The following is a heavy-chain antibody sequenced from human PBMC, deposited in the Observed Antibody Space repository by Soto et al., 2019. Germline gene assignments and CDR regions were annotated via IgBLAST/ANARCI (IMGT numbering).Heavy chain of an antibody. V-gene: IGHV1-46*01. Sequence: ASVKVSCKASGYTFTSYYMHWLRQAPGQGLEWMGIINPSGGSTSYAQKFQGRVTMTRDTSTSTVYMELSSLRSEDAAVYYCAKNGQTPYYYYGMDVWGQGTTVTVSS. CDR2: INPSGGST. D-gene: IGHD2-8*01. J-gene: IGHJ6*02. CDR1: GYTFTSYY. CDR3: AKNGQTPYYYYGMDV.